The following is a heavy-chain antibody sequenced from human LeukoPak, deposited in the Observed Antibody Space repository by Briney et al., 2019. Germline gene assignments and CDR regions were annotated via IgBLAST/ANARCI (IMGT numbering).Heavy chain of an antibody. D-gene: IGHD1-1*01. CDR2: ISSSSSCI. CDR1: GFTFSSYS. Sequence: GGSLRLSCAASGFTFSSYSMNWVRQAPGKGLEWVSSISSSSSCIYYADSVKGRFTISRDNAKNSLYLQMNSLRAEDTAVYYCASSEGYANWNGGWGQGTLVTVSS. CDR3: ASSEGYANWNGG. J-gene: IGHJ4*02. V-gene: IGHV3-21*01.